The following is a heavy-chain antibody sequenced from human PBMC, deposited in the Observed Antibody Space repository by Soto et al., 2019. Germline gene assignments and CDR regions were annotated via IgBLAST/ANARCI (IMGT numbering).Heavy chain of an antibody. CDR3: AREVSSGWYIRDFDN. CDR2: ISSDGNNK. Sequence: QVQLVESGGGVVQPGRSLRLSCAASGFTCSSYAMHWVRQAPGKGLEWVALISSDGNNKYYADSVKGRFTISRDSSKNTLYLQMNRLRGEHTAVFYCAREVSSGWYIRDFDNWGQRTLVTVSS. CDR1: GFTCSSYA. J-gene: IGHJ4*02. V-gene: IGHV3-30-3*01. D-gene: IGHD6-19*01.